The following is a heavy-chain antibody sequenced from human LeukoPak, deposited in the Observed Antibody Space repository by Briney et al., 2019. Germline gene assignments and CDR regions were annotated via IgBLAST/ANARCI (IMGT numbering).Heavy chain of an antibody. CDR2: IYYSGST. J-gene: IGHJ3*02. Sequence: SETLSLTCTVSGGSISSSSYYWGWIRQPPGKGLEWIGSIYYSGSTYYNPSLKSRVTISVDMSKNQFSLKLSSVTAADTAVYYCARTNYDILTGYYGAFDIWGQGTMVTVSS. CDR3: ARTNYDILTGYYGAFDI. V-gene: IGHV4-39*01. D-gene: IGHD3-9*01. CDR1: GGSISSSSYY.